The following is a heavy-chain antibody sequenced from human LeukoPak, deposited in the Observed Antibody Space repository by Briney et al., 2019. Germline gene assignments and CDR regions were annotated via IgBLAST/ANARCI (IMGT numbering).Heavy chain of an antibody. J-gene: IGHJ3*01. CDR2: ISWDGRNT. CDR1: GFSLDDYA. Sequence: GGSLRLSCAAAGFSLDDYAMHWVRQAPWKGLQCVSRISWDGRNTAYGDSVKGRFTISRDNAQNSLYLQMNSLRIEDTALYYCIKDMGFDLLKDAFDLWGQGTLVTVSS. V-gene: IGHV3-9*01. CDR3: IKDMGFDLLKDAFDL. D-gene: IGHD2-15*01.